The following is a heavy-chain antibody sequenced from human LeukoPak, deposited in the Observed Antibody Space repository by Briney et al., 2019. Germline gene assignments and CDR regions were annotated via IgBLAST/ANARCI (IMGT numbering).Heavy chain of an antibody. V-gene: IGHV1-18*01. Sequence: GASVKVSCKASGYTFTSHGISWVRQAPGQGLEWMGWISTYNGNTNYAQKLQGRVSMTTDTSTSTAYMDLRSLRSDDTAVYYCARIGQYYYDAFDIWGQGTLVTVSS. CDR2: ISTYNGNT. CDR1: GYTFTSHG. CDR3: ARIGQYYYDAFDI. D-gene: IGHD3-10*01. J-gene: IGHJ3*02.